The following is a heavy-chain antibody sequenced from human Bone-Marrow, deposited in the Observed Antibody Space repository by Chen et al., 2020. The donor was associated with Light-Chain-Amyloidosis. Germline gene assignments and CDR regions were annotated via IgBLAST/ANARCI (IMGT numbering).Heavy chain of an antibody. CDR1: GFTFSSDD. J-gene: IGHJ4*02. D-gene: IGHD2-21*02. CDR2: IWSDGNNI. Sequence: VESWGGVVLSGRSLRLSCTASGFTFSSDDMHWVRQAPGKGLEWVAAIWSDGNNINYADSVKGRFIISRDNSKSTLYLQMNSLRAEDTGIYYCARDMTALGFDLWGQGTLVTVSS. V-gene: IGHV3-33*01. CDR3: ARDMTALGFDL.